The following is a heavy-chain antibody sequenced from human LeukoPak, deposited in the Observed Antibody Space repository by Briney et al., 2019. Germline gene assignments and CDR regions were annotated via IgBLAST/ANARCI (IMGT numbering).Heavy chain of an antibody. Sequence: GGSLRLSCAASGFTFSSYGMHWVRQAPGEGLEWVAFIRYDGSNKYYADSMKGRFTISRDNSKNTLYLQMNSLRAEDTAVYYCAKLTVVDTEIDYWGQETLVTVSS. V-gene: IGHV3-30*02. CDR2: IRYDGSNK. J-gene: IGHJ4*02. D-gene: IGHD5-18*01. CDR3: AKLTVVDTEIDY. CDR1: GFTFSSYG.